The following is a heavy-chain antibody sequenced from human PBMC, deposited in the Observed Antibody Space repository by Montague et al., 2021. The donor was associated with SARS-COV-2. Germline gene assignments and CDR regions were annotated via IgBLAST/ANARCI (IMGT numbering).Heavy chain of an antibody. CDR3: ARGLSRYSSGKTPLFHSEMDV. V-gene: IGHV4-59*01. J-gene: IGHJ6*02. CDR1: GGSISSYY. Sequence: SETLSLTCTVSGGSISSYYWSWIRQPPGKGLEWIGYIYYSGSTNYNPSLKRRVPISVDTSKNQFSLKLSSVTAADTAVYYCARGLSRYSSGKTPLFHSEMDVWGQGTTGTVSS. D-gene: IGHD6-19*01. CDR2: IYYSGST.